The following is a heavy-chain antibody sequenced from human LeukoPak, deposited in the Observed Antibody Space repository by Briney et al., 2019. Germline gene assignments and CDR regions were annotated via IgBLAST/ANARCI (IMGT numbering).Heavy chain of an antibody. CDR3: ARVYYDSSGYYYGGYFDY. V-gene: IGHV1-69*05. Sequence: SVKVSSKASGGTFSSYAISWVRQAPGQGLEWMGGIIPIFGTANYAQKFQGRVTITTDEFTSTAYMEQSSLRSEDTAVYYCARVYYDSSGYYYGGYFDYWGQGTLVTVSS. D-gene: IGHD3-22*01. CDR2: IIPIFGTA. CDR1: GGTFSSYA. J-gene: IGHJ4*02.